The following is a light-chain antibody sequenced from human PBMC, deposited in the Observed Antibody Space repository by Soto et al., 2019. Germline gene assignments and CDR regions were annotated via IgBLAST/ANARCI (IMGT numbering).Light chain of an antibody. J-gene: IGLJ3*02. CDR2: EVN. CDR1: SNDVGGYNL. Sequence: QSVLTQPASVSGSPGQSITISCTGTSNDVGGYNLVSWFQQHPGKAPKLMISEVNKRPSGVSNRFSGSKSANTASLTISGLRAEGEADYYCCSHVGGGSRQWVFGGGTKLTVL. V-gene: IGLV2-23*02. CDR3: CSHVGGGSRQWV.